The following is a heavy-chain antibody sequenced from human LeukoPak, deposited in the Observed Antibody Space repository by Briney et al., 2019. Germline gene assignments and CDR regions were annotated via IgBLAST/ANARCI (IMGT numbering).Heavy chain of an antibody. CDR3: AKDDNEWGLLSKTN. V-gene: IGHV3-23*01. D-gene: IGHD1-26*01. CDR1: GFTFSSYA. Sequence: QPGGSLRLSCAASGFTFSSYAMSWVRQAPEKGLEWVSAISGSGGSTYYADSVKGRFTISRDNSKNTLYLQMNSLRAEDTAVYYCAKDDNEWGLLSKTNWGQGTLVTVSS. J-gene: IGHJ4*02. CDR2: ISGSGGST.